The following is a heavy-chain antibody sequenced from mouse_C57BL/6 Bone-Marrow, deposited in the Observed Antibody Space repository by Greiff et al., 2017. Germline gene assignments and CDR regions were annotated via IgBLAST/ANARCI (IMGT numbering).Heavy chain of an antibody. V-gene: IGHV1-42*01. CDR2: INPSTGGT. D-gene: IGHD1-1*01. CDR1: GYSFTGYY. J-gene: IGHJ3*01. CDR3: ARYDGSSSWFAY. Sequence: VQLQQSGPELVKPGASVKISCKASGYSFTGYYMNWVKQSPEKSLEWIGEINPSTGGTTYNQKFKAKATLTVDKSSSTAYMQLKSLTSEDSAVYYCARYDGSSSWFAYWGQGTLVTVSA.